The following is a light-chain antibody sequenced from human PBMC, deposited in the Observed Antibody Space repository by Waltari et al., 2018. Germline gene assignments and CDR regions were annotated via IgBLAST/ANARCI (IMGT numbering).Light chain of an antibody. CDR2: GAY. V-gene: IGKV1-39*01. CDR1: QSISTF. Sequence: DIQLTQAPSSLYASVGDGVTITCRASQSISTFLNWEQQKLRSAPKLLIYGAYSLQSGVPSRFRGSGSGTDFTLTISSLQPEDFATYYCQQSYRTPPYTFGQGTKVEIK. CDR3: QQSYRTPPYT. J-gene: IGKJ2*01.